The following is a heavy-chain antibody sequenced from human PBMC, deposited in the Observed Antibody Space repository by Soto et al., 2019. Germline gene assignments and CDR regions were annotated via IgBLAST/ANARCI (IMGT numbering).Heavy chain of an antibody. Sequence: SETLSLTCTVSGDSINTYTCTWIRQPPCKGLEWIGYIFSSGSTNYNPSLQSRLTMSVDTSKNLFSLKLNSVTAADTAVYYCARGDQELDYWGQGTLVTVSS. CDR1: GDSINTYT. J-gene: IGHJ4*02. D-gene: IGHD1-26*01. V-gene: IGHV4-59*01. CDR2: IFSSGST. CDR3: ARGDQELDY.